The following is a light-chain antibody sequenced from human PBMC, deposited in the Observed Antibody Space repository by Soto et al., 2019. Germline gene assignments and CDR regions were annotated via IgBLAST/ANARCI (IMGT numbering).Light chain of an antibody. CDR2: KAS. CDR3: QQYYSNPLT. Sequence: DIQMTQSPSTLSASVGDRVTITCRARQSISSWLAWYQQKPGKAPNLLIYKASSLESGVPSRFSGSGSGTEFTLTISSLQPEDFATYYCQQYYSNPLTFGGGTKVEIK. CDR1: QSISSW. J-gene: IGKJ4*01. V-gene: IGKV1-5*03.